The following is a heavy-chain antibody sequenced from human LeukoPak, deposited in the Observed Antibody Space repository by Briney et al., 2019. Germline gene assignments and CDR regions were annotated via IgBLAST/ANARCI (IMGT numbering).Heavy chain of an antibody. CDR1: GGSISSYY. D-gene: IGHD3-3*01. CDR3: AREAVYDFWSGYEDDY. J-gene: IGHJ4*02. V-gene: IGHV4-4*07. Sequence: SETLSLTCTVSGGSISSYYWSWIRQPAGKGLEWIGRIYTSGSTNYDPSLKSRVTISVDTSKNQFSLKLSSVTAADTAVYYCAREAVYDFWSGYEDDYWGQGTLVTVSS. CDR2: IYTSGST.